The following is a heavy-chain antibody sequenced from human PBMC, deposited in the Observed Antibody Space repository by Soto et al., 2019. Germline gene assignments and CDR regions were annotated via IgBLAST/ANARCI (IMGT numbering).Heavy chain of an antibody. J-gene: IGHJ4*02. CDR2: ISGSGGSP. CDR1: GFTFSDYA. Sequence: EVQLLESGGGLVQPGGSLRLSCAASGFTFSDYAMSWVRQAPGKGLEWVSSISGSGGSPYYADSVKDRFTISRDNSKNMLYLLMNSLRVDDTAVYFCAKSLGQIVVVTAGADDSWGRGMLVTVSP. V-gene: IGHV3-23*01. D-gene: IGHD2-21*02. CDR3: AKSLGQIVVVTAGADDS.